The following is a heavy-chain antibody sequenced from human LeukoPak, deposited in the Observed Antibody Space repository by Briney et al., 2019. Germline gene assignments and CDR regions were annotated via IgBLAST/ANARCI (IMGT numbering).Heavy chain of an antibody. J-gene: IGHJ4*02. D-gene: IGHD3-10*01. CDR2: IIPIFGTA. Sequence: SVKVSCKASGGTFSSYAISWVRLAPGQGLEWMGGIIPIFGTANYAQKFQGRVTITADKSTSTAYMELSSLRSEDTAVYYCARDLYYGSGSYHNFDYWGQGTLVTVSS. CDR1: GGTFSSYA. V-gene: IGHV1-69*06. CDR3: ARDLYYGSGSYHNFDY.